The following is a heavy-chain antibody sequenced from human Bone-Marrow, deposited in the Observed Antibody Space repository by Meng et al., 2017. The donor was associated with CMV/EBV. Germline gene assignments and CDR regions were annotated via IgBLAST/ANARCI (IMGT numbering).Heavy chain of an antibody. J-gene: IGHJ6*02. V-gene: IGHV3-11*01. CDR2: ISSSGSTI. Sequence: GESLKISCAASGFTFSDYYMSWIRQAPGKGLEWVSYISSSGSTIYYADSVKGRFTISRDNAKNSLYLQMNSLRAEDTAVYYCARDLSRADYGDEYYYYYGMDVWGQGTTATVSS. CDR3: ARDLSRADYGDEYYYYYGMDV. D-gene: IGHD4-17*01. CDR1: GFTFSDYY.